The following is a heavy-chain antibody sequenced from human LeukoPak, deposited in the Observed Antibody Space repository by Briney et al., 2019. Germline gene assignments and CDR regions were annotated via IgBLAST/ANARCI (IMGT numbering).Heavy chain of an antibody. J-gene: IGHJ4*02. CDR2: ISSSSSYI. Sequence: GGSLGLSCAASGFTFSSYSMNWVRQAPGKGLEWVSSISSSSSYIYYADSVKGRFTISRDNAKNSLYLQMNSLRAEDTAVYYCASMGCGGDCYSSFPLFDYWGQGTLVTVSS. CDR3: ASMGCGGDCYSSFPLFDY. V-gene: IGHV3-21*01. CDR1: GFTFSSYS. D-gene: IGHD2-21*02.